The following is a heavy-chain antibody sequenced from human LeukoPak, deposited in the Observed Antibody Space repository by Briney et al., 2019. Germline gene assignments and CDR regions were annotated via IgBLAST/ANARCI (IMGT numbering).Heavy chain of an antibody. J-gene: IGHJ4*02. D-gene: IGHD4-23*01. CDR1: GFTVSSNY. CDR3: ATEVVTPSRRVDY. Sequence: GESLKISCAASGFTVSSNYMSWVRQAPGKGLEWVSVIYSGGSTYYADSVKGRFTISRDNSKNTLYLQMNSLRAEDTAVYYCATEVVTPSRRVDYWGQGTLVTVSS. CDR2: IYSGGST. V-gene: IGHV3-53*01.